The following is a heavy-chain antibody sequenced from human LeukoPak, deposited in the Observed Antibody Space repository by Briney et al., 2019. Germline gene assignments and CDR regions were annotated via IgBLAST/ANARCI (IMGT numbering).Heavy chain of an antibody. D-gene: IGHD3-22*01. Sequence: SETLSLTCTVPGGSISSYYWSWIRQPPGKGLEWIGYIYYSGSTNYNPSLKSRVTISVDTSKNQFSLKLSSVTAADTAVYYCARRVYYYDSSGYYFPYFDYWGQGTLVTVSS. CDR1: GGSISSYY. CDR3: ARRVYYYDSSGYYFPYFDY. V-gene: IGHV4-59*08. J-gene: IGHJ4*02. CDR2: IYYSGST.